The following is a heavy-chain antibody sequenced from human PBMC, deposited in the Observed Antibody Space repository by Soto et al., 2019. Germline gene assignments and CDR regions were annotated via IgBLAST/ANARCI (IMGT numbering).Heavy chain of an antibody. D-gene: IGHD3-22*01. CDR3: ARYYFDSSGYSNWCAP. Sequence: SETLSLTCAVSGGSITSGAYYWTWIRQHPGKGLEWIAYIHYSGRTYYNPSLKSRVTISVDTSNNQFSLKLSSVTAADTAVYYCARYYFDSSGYSNWCAPWGQGTLVTVSS. V-gene: IGHV4-31*11. CDR2: IHYSGRT. CDR1: GGSITSGAYY. J-gene: IGHJ5*02.